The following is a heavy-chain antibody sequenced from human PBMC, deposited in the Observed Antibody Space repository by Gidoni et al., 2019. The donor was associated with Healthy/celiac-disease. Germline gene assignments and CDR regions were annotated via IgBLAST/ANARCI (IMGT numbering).Heavy chain of an antibody. CDR2: LSSGGST. CDR3: ARDRGYFDL. J-gene: IGHJ2*01. Sequence: EVQLVESRGGWIQPGGSLRLSCAAAGFTVSSNYMSWVRQAPGKGLEWVSVLSSGGSTYYADSVKGRFTISRDNSKNTLYLQMNSLRAEDTAVYYCARDRGYFDLWGRGTLVTVSS. V-gene: IGHV3-53*01. CDR1: GFTVSSNY.